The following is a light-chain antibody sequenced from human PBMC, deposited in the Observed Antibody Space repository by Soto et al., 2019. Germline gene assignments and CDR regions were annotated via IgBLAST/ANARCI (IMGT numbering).Light chain of an antibody. CDR3: GTWDTSLSAFYV. J-gene: IGLJ1*01. CDR2: DNT. V-gene: IGLV1-51*01. CDR1: SSNIGSNS. Sequence: QSVLTQPPSVSAAPGQTVTLSCAGSSSNIGSNSVSWYQHLPGTAPKLLIFDNTKRPSDIPDRFSGFKSGTSATLDTAGLQTGDEADYYCGTWDTSLSAFYVFGTGTKLTVL.